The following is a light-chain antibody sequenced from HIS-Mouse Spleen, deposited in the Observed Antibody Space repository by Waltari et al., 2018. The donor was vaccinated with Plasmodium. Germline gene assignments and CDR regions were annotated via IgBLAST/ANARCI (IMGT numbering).Light chain of an antibody. V-gene: IGLV3-10*01. CDR2: EDS. CDR3: YSTDSSGNHRV. CDR1: ALPKTY. J-gene: IGLJ3*02. Sequence: SYELTQPPSVSVSPGQTARITCSGDALPKTYAFWYQQKSGQAPALVIYEDSKRASGIPERFSGASSGQMATLTSSGAQVEDEADYYCYSTDSSGNHRVFGGGTKLTVL.